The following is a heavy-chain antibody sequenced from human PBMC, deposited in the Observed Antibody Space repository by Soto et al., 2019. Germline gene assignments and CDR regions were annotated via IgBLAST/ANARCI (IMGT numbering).Heavy chain of an antibody. CDR3: AILLRLAPPPYYIDF. CDR2: IYYRGNA. D-gene: IGHD3-9*01. Sequence: SETLSLTCSVSDDSINSDKYYWGWIRQPPGKGLEWIGSIYYRGNAYYNPSLQTRATISLDKSKSQFSLKLNSVTAADSAVYFCAILLRLAPPPYYIDFCGPGVLV. V-gene: IGHV4-39*01. J-gene: IGHJ4*02. CDR1: DDSINSDKYY.